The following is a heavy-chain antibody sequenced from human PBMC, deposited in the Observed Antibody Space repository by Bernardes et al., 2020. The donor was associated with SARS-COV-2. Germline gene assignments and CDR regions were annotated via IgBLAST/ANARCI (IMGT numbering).Heavy chain of an antibody. CDR3: TSAFRSGYRWNYYDGMDV. V-gene: IGHV3-15*01. CDR2: IRSRSDGETT. Sequence: GGSLRLSCAASGFTFSKAWMSWVRQAPGKGLEWVGRIRSRSDGETTDYAAPVKGRFTISRDDSKNTLYLQMNSLKTEDTAVYYCTSAFRSGYRWNYYDGMDVWGQGTTVTVSS. D-gene: IGHD3-3*01. J-gene: IGHJ6*02. CDR1: GFTFSKAW.